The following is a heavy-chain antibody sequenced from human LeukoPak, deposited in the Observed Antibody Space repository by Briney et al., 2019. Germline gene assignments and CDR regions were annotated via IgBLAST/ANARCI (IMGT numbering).Heavy chain of an antibody. CDR1: GYTFTAYY. V-gene: IGHV1-2*02. Sequence: ASVKVSCKASGYTFTAYYLHWVRQAPGQGLEWMGWINPNSGGTSYPQKFQGRVTMTRDTSINTAYMELSRLSSDDTAVYYCAREFPSVGLDYWGQGTLVTVSS. CDR2: INPNSGGT. D-gene: IGHD1-26*01. CDR3: AREFPSVGLDY. J-gene: IGHJ4*02.